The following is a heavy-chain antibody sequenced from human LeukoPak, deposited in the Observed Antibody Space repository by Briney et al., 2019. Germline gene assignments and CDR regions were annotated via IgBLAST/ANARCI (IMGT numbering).Heavy chain of an antibody. CDR1: GYSFTNYW. CDR3: ARWGGYCSGGNCYPLYYFDY. CDR2: INPRDSDT. V-gene: IGHV5-51*01. J-gene: IGHJ4*02. D-gene: IGHD2-15*01. Sequence: GESLKISCKGSGYSFTNYWIGWVRQMPGKGLEWMGIINPRDSDTRYSPSFQGQVTISADKSISTAYLQWSSLKASDTAMYYCARWGGYCSGGNCYPLYYFDYWGQGTLVTVSS.